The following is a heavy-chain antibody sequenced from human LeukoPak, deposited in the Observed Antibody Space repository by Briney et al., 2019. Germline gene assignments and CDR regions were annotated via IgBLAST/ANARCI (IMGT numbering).Heavy chain of an antibody. CDR1: GFTFSSYS. D-gene: IGHD6-13*01. J-gene: IGHJ4*02. CDR3: ARGLSSSWYSFCDF. Sequence: PGGSLRLSCAASGFTFSSYSMNWVRQAPGEGLEWVSGIFTSGSTYYADSVKGRFTISRDNSKNTLYLQMNSLRAEDTAVYYCARGLSSSWYSFCDFWGQGTLVTVSS. V-gene: IGHV3-66*01. CDR2: IFTSGST.